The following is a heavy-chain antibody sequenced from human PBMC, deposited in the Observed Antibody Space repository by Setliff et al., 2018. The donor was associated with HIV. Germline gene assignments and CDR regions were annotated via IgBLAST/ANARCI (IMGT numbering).Heavy chain of an antibody. V-gene: IGHV4-61*01. CDR2: IYYSGTT. CDR1: GDSVSSASYY. D-gene: IGHD6-6*01. CDR3: ASEAWTSYRSSSGYYYYYMDV. Sequence: SSETLSLTCTVSGDSVSSASYYWSWIRQPPGKGLEWIGYIYYSGTTKYNPSLKSRVTISVDTSKNQFSLKLGSVTAADTAVYYCASEAWTSYRSSSGYYYYYMDVWGKGTTVTV. J-gene: IGHJ6*03.